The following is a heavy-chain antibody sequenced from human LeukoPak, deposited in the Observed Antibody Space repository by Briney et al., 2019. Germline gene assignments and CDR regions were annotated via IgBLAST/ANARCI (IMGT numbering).Heavy chain of an antibody. D-gene: IGHD4/OR15-4a*01. J-gene: IGHJ4*02. V-gene: IGHV3-11*01. CDR1: GFSFSDSY. CDR2: ITSSGTTT. Sequence: PGGSLRLSCSVSGFSFSDSYMSWFRLSPEKGLEWIAYITSSGTTTEYADSVKGRFTISRVNAKNSLYLQMNSLRPEDTAVYYCARDPDYGDPYWGQGTLVTVSS. CDR3: ARDPDYGDPY.